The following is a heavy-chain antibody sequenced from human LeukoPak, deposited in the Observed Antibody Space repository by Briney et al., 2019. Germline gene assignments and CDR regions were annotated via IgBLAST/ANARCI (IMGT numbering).Heavy chain of an antibody. D-gene: IGHD3-22*01. V-gene: IGHV1-69*04. CDR3: ARDRRDYYDSSAK. J-gene: IGHJ4*02. CDR2: IIPILGIA. Sequence: GASVKVSCKASGYTFTSYDIDWVRQATGQGLEWMGRIIPILGIANYAQKFQGRVTITADKSTSTAYMELSSLRSEDTAVYYCARDRRDYYDSSAKWGQGTLVTVSS. CDR1: GYTFTSYD.